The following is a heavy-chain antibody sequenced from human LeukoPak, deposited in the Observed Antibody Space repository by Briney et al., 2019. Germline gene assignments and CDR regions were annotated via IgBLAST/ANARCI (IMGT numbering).Heavy chain of an antibody. D-gene: IGHD3-22*01. Sequence: SETLSLTCAVYGGSVSGYYWSWIRQPPGKGLEWIGEINHSGSTNYNPSPNSRVTISVDTSKNPLSLKLRSVTAARTSGYYRARVNSNYDSKGDAFDIWGQGTMVTVSS. CDR2: INHSGST. J-gene: IGHJ3*02. CDR1: GGSVSGYY. CDR3: ARVNSNYDSKGDAFDI. V-gene: IGHV4-34*01.